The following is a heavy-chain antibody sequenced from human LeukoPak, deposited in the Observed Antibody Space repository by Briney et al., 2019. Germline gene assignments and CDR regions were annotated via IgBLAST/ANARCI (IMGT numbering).Heavy chain of an antibody. CDR2: IKNDGAVK. Sequence: GGSLPLSCAASGFTFSYHWMTWVRQAPGKGLEWVANIKNDGAVKNYVDSVKGRFTISRDNAKNSLYLQMNSLRAEDTAVYYCAKDSYSKGDFWGQGVLVTVSS. V-gene: IGHV3-7*01. CDR3: AKDSYSKGDF. D-gene: IGHD6-13*01. CDR1: GFTFSYHW. J-gene: IGHJ4*02.